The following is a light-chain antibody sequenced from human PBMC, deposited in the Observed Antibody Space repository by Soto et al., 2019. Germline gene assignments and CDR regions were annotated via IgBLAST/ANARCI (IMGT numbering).Light chain of an antibody. Sequence: QSVLTQAASVSGSPGQSITISCTGTSSDVGGYNYVSWSQQHPGQGPKLIIYDVTNRPSRVPNRFSGSKSGNTASLTISGLQAEDEAEYYCGSYSSTTTLVFGGGTKLTVL. CDR2: DVT. CDR3: GSYSSTTTLV. CDR1: SSDVGGYNY. V-gene: IGLV2-14*03. J-gene: IGLJ2*01.